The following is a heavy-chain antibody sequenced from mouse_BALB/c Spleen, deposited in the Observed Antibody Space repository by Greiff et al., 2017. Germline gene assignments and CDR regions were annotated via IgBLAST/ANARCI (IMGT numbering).Heavy chain of an antibody. D-gene: IGHD3-2*02. J-gene: IGHJ2*01. V-gene: IGHV5-6-4*01. CDR3: TRDQAFDY. Sequence: EVQVVESGGGLVKPGGSLKLSCAASGFTFSSYTMSWVRQTPEKRLEWVATISSGGSYTYYPDSVKGRFTISRDNAKNTLYLQMSSLKSEDTAMYYCTRDQAFDYWGQGTTLTVSS. CDR1: GFTFSSYT. CDR2: ISSGGSYT.